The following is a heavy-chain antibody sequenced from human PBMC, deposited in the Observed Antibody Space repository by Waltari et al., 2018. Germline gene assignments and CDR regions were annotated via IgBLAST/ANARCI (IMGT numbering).Heavy chain of an antibody. V-gene: IGHV3-23*04. CDR2: ISGSGGST. J-gene: IGHJ4*02. CDR1: GFTFSSSA. Sequence: EVQLVESGGGLVQPGGSLRLSCAASGFTFSSSAMSWVRQDPGKGLEWVSAISGSGGSTYYADSVKGRFTISRDNSKNTLYLQMNSLRAEDTAVYYCAKDRIYGSGSYCFDYWGQGTLVTVSS. D-gene: IGHD3-10*01. CDR3: AKDRIYGSGSYCFDY.